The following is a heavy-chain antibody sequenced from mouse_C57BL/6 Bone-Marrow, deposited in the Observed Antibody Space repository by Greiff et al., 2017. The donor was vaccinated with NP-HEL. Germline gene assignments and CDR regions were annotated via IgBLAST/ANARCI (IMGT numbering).Heavy chain of an antibody. V-gene: IGHV1-26*01. CDR3: ASLTGRNWYFDV. D-gene: IGHD4-1*01. CDR1: GYTFTDYY. J-gene: IGHJ1*03. CDR2: INPNNGGT. Sequence: EVQLQQSGPELVKPGASVKISCKASGYTFTDYYMNWVKQSPGKSLEWIGDINPNNGGTSYNQKFKGKATLTVDKSSSTAYMELRRLTAEDSAVYYCASLTGRNWYFDVWGTGTTVTVSS.